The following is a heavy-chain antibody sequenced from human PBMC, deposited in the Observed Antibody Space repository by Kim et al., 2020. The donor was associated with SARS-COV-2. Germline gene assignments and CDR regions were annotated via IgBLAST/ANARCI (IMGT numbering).Heavy chain of an antibody. V-gene: IGHV4-34*01. CDR1: GGSFSGYY. Sequence: SETLSLTCAVYGGSFSGYYWSWIRQPPGKGLEWIGEINHSGSTNYNPSLKSRVTISVDTSKNQLSLKLSSVTAADTAVYYCARKPAAGPFDIWGQGTMVTVSS. CDR3: ARKPAAGPFDI. D-gene: IGHD6-13*01. CDR2: INHSGST. J-gene: IGHJ3*02.